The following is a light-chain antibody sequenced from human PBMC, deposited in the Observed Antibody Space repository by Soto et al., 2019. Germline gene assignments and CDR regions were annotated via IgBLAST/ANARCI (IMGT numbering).Light chain of an antibody. Sequence: IQMTQSPSTLSASVGDRVTITCRASQSISSWLAWYQQKPGKAPKLLIYAASNLQSGVPSRFSGSGSGTEFTLTISSLQPEDFATYYCLQHNTYPRTFGQGTKVDIK. CDR2: AAS. CDR1: QSISSW. J-gene: IGKJ1*01. CDR3: LQHNTYPRT. V-gene: IGKV1-5*01.